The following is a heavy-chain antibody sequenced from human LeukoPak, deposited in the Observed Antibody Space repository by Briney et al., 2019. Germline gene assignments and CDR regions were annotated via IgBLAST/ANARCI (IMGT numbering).Heavy chain of an antibody. CDR1: GFTFSSYW. V-gene: IGHV3-7*01. Sequence: GGSLRLSCAASGFTFSSYWMSWVRQAPGKGLEWVANIKQDGSEKYYVDSVKGRFTISRDNAKNSLYLQMNSLRAEDTAVYYCARESQIVVVVAAIAGAFDIWGQGTMVTVSS. D-gene: IGHD2-15*01. CDR3: ARESQIVVVVAAIAGAFDI. CDR2: IKQDGSEK. J-gene: IGHJ3*02.